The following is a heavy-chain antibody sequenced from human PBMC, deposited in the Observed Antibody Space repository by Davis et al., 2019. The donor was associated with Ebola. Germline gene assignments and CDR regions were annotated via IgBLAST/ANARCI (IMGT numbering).Heavy chain of an antibody. J-gene: IGHJ4*02. CDR2: IGSTTNFI. Sequence: GESLKISCAASGFTFSNYDMNWVRQAPGKGLECVSSIGSTTNFIYYADSVKGRFTIFRDNAKNSLFLQMNSLRAEDTAVYYCARDGSNSYFDYWGQGNLVTVSS. V-gene: IGHV3-21*01. CDR1: GFTFSNYD. CDR3: ARDGSNSYFDY. D-gene: IGHD2-15*01.